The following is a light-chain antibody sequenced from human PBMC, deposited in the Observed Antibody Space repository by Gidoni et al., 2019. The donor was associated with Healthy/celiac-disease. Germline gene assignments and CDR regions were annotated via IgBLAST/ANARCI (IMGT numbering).Light chain of an antibody. CDR2: AAS. J-gene: IGKJ2*01. CDR3: QQYYSYSYT. Sequence: AIRMTQSPSSFSASTGDRVTITCRASQGISSYLAWYQQKPGKAPKLLIYAASTLQSGVPSRFSGSGSGTDFTLTISCLQSEDFATYYCQQYYSYSYTXGXWTKL. V-gene: IGKV1-8*01. CDR1: QGISSY.